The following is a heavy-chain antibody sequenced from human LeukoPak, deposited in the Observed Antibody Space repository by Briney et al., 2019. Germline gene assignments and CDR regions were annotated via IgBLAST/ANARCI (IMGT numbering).Heavy chain of an antibody. D-gene: IGHD3-10*01. Sequence: ASVTVSCKASGYTFTSYYMHWVRQAPGQGLEWMGIINPSGGSTSYAQKFQGRVTMTRDTSTSTVYMELSSLRSEDTAVYYCASLTSVLLWFGESDAFDIWGQGTMVTVSS. CDR2: INPSGGST. CDR3: ASLTSVLLWFGESDAFDI. CDR1: GYTFTSYY. J-gene: IGHJ3*02. V-gene: IGHV1-46*01.